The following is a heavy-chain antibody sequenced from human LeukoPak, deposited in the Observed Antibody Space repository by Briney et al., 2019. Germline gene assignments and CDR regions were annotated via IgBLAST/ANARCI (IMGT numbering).Heavy chain of an antibody. J-gene: IGHJ4*02. CDR3: ARFRSGGSCYRRYFDY. Sequence: SETLSLTCAVYGGSFSGYYWSWIRQPPGKGLEWIGEINHSGSTNYNPSLKSRVTISVDTSKNQFSLKLSSVTAADTAVYYCARFRSGGSCYRRYFDYWGQGTLVTVSS. CDR2: INHSGST. D-gene: IGHD2-15*01. V-gene: IGHV4-34*01. CDR1: GGSFSGYY.